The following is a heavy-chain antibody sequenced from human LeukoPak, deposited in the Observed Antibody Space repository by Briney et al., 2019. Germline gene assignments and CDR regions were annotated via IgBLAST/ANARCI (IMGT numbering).Heavy chain of an antibody. CDR2: ICHSGSS. V-gene: IGHV4-59*01. D-gene: IGHD1-26*01. J-gene: IGHJ2*01. CDR1: GGSISNYF. Sequence: SETLSLTCNVSGGSISNYFWSWIRQPPGKDLEWVGYICHSGSSKTNPSLITRVTISVDTSKNQYTLSLNAVAASYTAKYIGARGRWDLLFGNWVVDRWGRGTLVTFAS. CDR3: ARGRWDLLFGNWVVDR.